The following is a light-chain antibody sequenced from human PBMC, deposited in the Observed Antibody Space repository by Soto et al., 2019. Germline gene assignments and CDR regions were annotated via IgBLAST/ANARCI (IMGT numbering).Light chain of an antibody. Sequence: EIVMTQSPGTLSVSPGERATLSCRASQSVSSNLAWYQQKPGQAPRLLIYGASTRATGLPARFSGSGSGTEFTLTISSLQAKDFAVYYCQQYNNWPRTFGQGTRVEIK. CDR1: QSVSSN. CDR3: QQYNNWPRT. V-gene: IGKV3-15*01. CDR2: GAS. J-gene: IGKJ1*01.